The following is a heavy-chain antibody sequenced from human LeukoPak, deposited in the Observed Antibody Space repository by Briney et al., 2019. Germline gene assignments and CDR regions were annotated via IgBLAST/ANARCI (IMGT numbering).Heavy chain of an antibody. CDR2: IRYDGNTK. CDR3: TKDYYSDYVRNLGY. CDR1: GFPFSSKG. J-gene: IGHJ4*02. V-gene: IGHV3-30*02. Sequence: PGGSLRLSCVACGFPFSSKGMLWVRQAPGKGLEWVAFIRYDGNTKYYADSVKGRFTISRDNSKNTLYLQLNSLRAEDTAVYYCTKDYYSDYVRNLGYWGQGALVTVSS. D-gene: IGHD4-11*01.